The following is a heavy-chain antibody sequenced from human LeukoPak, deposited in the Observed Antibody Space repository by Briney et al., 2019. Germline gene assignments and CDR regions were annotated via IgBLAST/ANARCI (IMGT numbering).Heavy chain of an antibody. V-gene: IGHV1-46*01. CDR3: ARDRGAYYMDV. CDR2: INPSGGST. CDR1: GYTFTSHY. J-gene: IGHJ6*03. Sequence: GASVKVSCKASGYTFTSHYMHWVRQAPGQGLEWMGIINPSGGSTSYAQKFQGRVTMTRDTSTSTVYMELSSLRSEDTAVYYCARDRGAYYMDVWGKGTTVIVSS.